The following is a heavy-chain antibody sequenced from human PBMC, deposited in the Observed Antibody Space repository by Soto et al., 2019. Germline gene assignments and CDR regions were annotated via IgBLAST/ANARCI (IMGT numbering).Heavy chain of an antibody. CDR2: ISWNSGSI. J-gene: IGHJ6*03. CDR1: GFTFDDYA. Sequence: EVQLVESGGGLVQPGRSLRLSCAASGFTFDDYAMHWVRQAPGKGLEWVSGISWNSGSIGYADSVNGRFTISRDNAKNSLYLQMNSLRAEDTALYYCAKDQSYYYYYMGVWGKGTTVTVSS. CDR3: AKDQSYYYYYMGV. V-gene: IGHV3-9*01.